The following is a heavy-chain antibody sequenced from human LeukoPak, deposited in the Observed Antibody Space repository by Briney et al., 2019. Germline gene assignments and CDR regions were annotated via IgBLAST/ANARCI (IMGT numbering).Heavy chain of an antibody. CDR2: ISYDGSNK. CDR1: GFTFTRYA. V-gene: IGHV3-30*14. D-gene: IGHD5-12*01. Sequence: PGGSLRLSCAASGFTFTRYAMYWVRQAPGKGLEWVALISYDGSNKYYADSVKGRFTISRDNSKSTVYLQMHSLRVEDTAVYYCARGGYDVDLWGRGTLVTVSS. CDR3: ARGGYDVDL. J-gene: IGHJ2*01.